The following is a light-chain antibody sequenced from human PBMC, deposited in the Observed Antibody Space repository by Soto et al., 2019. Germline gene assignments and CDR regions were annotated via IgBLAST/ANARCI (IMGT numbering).Light chain of an antibody. Sequence: QPVLTQSPSASASLGASVKLTCTLSSGHSSYGIAWHQQQPEKGPRYLMQVNRDGSHSKGDGIPDRFSGSSSGAERYLTISSLQSEDEADYYCQTWGSGIHVVFGGGTQLTVL. J-gene: IGLJ2*01. CDR1: SGHSSYG. CDR2: VNRDGSH. CDR3: QTWGSGIHVV. V-gene: IGLV4-69*01.